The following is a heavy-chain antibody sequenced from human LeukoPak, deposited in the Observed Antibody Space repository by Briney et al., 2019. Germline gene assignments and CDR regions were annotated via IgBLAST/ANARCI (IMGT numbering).Heavy chain of an antibody. V-gene: IGHV4-34*01. CDR1: GGSFSGYY. Sequence: ASETLSLTCAVYGGSFSGYYWSWIRQPPGKGLEWIGEINHSGSTNYNPSLKSRVTISVDTPKNQFSLKPSSVTAADTAVYYCARGRIFDPWGQGTLVTVSS. J-gene: IGHJ5*02. CDR3: ARGRIFDP. D-gene: IGHD3-10*01. CDR2: INHSGST.